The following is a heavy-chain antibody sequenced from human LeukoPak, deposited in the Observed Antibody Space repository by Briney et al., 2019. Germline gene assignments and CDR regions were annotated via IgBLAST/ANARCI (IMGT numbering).Heavy chain of an antibody. V-gene: IGHV4-59*08. CDR1: AGSFSSYT. Sequence: AESLTLSCTASAGSFSSYTWNWIRQPPGKGLEWIGYIYYSGSTNYNPSLKSRVTISVDASKNQFSMKLSSVTAADTAVYYCAGQPRGRITGTAQTIDCWGQGALVTVSS. CDR2: IYYSGST. CDR3: AGQPRGRITGTAQTIDC. D-gene: IGHD1-20*01. J-gene: IGHJ4*02.